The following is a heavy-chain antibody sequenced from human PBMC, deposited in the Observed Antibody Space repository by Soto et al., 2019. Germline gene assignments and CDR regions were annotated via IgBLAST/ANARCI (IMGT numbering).Heavy chain of an antibody. CDR2: ISSSGSTI. D-gene: IGHD5-12*01. CDR1: VFTLSIYE. CDR3: ASRDGYNYRAFDI. J-gene: IGHJ3*02. V-gene: IGHV3-48*03. Sequence: WGSLRVACVSSVFTLSIYEMSWVRQAPGKGLEWVSYISSSGSTIYYADSVKGRFTISRDNAKNSLYLQMNSLRAEDTAVYYCASRDGYNYRAFDIWGQGTMFTVSS.